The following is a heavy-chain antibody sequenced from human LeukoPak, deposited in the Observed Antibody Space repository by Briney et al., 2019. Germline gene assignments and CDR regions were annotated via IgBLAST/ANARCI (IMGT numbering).Heavy chain of an antibody. D-gene: IGHD2-2*01. CDR1: GFTFSSYS. CDR3: ARDEIVVVPAAIQYYYYYYMDV. J-gene: IGHJ6*03. Sequence: GGSLRLSCAASGFTFSSYSMNWVRQAPGKGLVWVSYISSSSSTIYYADSVKGRFTISRDNAKNSLYLQMNSLRAEDTAVYYCARDEIVVVPAAIQYYYYYYMDVWGKGTTVTVSS. V-gene: IGHV3-48*04. CDR2: ISSSSSTI.